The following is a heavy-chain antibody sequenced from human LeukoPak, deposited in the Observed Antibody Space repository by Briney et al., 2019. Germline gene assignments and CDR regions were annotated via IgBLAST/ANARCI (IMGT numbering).Heavy chain of an antibody. CDR2: ISGSGGST. D-gene: IGHD1-26*01. V-gene: IGHV3-23*01. CDR3: AKAPVGVPRSLGPYYFDY. Sequence: GGSLRLSCAASGFTFSSYAMSWVRQAPGKGLEWVSAISGSGGSTYYADSVKGRFAISRDNSKNTLYLQMNSLRAEDTAVYYCAKAPVGVPRSLGPYYFDYWGQGTLVTVSS. J-gene: IGHJ4*02. CDR1: GFTFSSYA.